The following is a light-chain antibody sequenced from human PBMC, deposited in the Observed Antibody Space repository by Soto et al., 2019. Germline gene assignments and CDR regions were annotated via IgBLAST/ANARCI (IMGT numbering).Light chain of an antibody. Sequence: DIVMTQSPLSLPVTPGEPASISCRSGQRLLHSNGYNYLDWYLQKPGQSPQLLIYLGCNRASGVPDRFSGSGSGTDFTLKISRVEAEDVGVYYCMQALQSPYTFGQGTKLEIK. CDR3: MQALQSPYT. V-gene: IGKV2-28*01. CDR1: QRLLHSNGYNY. J-gene: IGKJ2*01. CDR2: LGC.